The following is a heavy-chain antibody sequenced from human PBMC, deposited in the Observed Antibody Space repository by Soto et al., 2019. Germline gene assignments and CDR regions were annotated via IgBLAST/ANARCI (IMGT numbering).Heavy chain of an antibody. CDR1: GGSLSSYY. D-gene: IGHD3-22*01. CDR3: ARLGGYYQSLDS. J-gene: IGHJ5*01. Sequence: QVQLQELGPGLVKPSETLSLNCTVSGGSLSSYYWSWIRQPPGKGLEWIGYIYYTGYTTYNPSIKSRVTISLDSSKNQFSLNLTSVSAADTAVYYCARLGGYYQSLDSWGQGTLVTVSS. CDR2: IYYTGYT. V-gene: IGHV4-59*08.